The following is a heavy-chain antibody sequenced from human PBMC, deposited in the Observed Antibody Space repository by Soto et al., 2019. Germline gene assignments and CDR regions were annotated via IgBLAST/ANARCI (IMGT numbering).Heavy chain of an antibody. V-gene: IGHV1-69*13. J-gene: IGHJ6*02. CDR1: GGTFSSYA. D-gene: IGHD1-26*01. Sequence: GASVKVSCKASGGTFSSYAISWVRQAPGQGLEWMGGIIPIFGTANYAQKFQGRVTITADESTSTAYMELSSLRSEDTAVYYCARVGSGSYDGGMDVWGQGTTVTVSS. CDR2: IIPIFGTA. CDR3: ARVGSGSYDGGMDV.